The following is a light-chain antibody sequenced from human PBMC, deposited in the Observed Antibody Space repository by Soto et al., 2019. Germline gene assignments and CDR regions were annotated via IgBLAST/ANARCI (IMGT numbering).Light chain of an antibody. Sequence: DIQMTQSPSTLSASVGDRVTITCRASQSIRSWLAWYQQTPRKAPRLLIYGASNLEGGVPSRFSGSGYGTEFTLTISSLQPDDFATYFCQQYLTSSPTLGQGTKLEIK. CDR3: QQYLTSSPT. CDR1: QSIRSW. J-gene: IGKJ2*01. V-gene: IGKV1-5*01. CDR2: GAS.